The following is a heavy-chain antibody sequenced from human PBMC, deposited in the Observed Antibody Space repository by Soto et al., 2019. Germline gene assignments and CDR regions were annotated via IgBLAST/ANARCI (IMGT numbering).Heavy chain of an antibody. CDR3: ARDRRGSTSMFDS. CDR2: ISAYNGDT. J-gene: IGHJ4*02. D-gene: IGHD1-1*01. V-gene: IGHV1-18*04. CDR1: GYTFTNYG. Sequence: QVQLVQSGAEVKNPGASVRVSCKASGYTFTNYGVSWVRQAPGQGLEWMGWISAYNGDTNYAQKFQGRVTMTTDTSTSRAYRELGSLRADDTAIYYCARDRRGSTSMFDSWGRGTLVTVSS.